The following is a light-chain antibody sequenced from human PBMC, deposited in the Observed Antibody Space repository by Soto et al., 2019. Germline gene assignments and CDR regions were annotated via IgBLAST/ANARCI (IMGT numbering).Light chain of an antibody. CDR2: GIS. V-gene: IGKV3D-15*01. CDR1: QTVGRDY. Sequence: EMVMTQSPGTLSVSPVERATLSCRASQTVGRDYLAWYQHKPGQAPRLLIYGISNRATGIPDRFSGSGSGTEFTLTISSVQPEDVAIYYCQQYTNWPITFGQGTRLEIK. J-gene: IGKJ5*01. CDR3: QQYTNWPIT.